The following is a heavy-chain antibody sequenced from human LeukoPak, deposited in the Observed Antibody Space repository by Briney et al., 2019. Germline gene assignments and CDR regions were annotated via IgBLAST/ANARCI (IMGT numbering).Heavy chain of an antibody. V-gene: IGHV3-23*01. Sequence: PGGSLRLSCAASGFTFSSYAMSWVRQAPGKGLEWVSAISGSGGSAYYADSVKGRFTISRDNSKNTLYLQMNSLRAEDTAVYYCAKDRHDDSSGYYGPVDYWGQGTLVTVSS. CDR1: GFTFSSYA. CDR3: AKDRHDDSSGYYGPVDY. D-gene: IGHD3-22*01. CDR2: ISGSGGSA. J-gene: IGHJ4*02.